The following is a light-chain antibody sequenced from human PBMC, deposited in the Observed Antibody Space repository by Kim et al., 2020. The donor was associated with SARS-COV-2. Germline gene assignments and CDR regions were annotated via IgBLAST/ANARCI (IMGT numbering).Light chain of an antibody. V-gene: IGLV3-21*04. CDR2: HDS. CDR3: QVWDSGSAYG. J-gene: IGLJ1*01. CDR1: NSGSKR. Sequence: GQGKEARITCGGNNSGSKRVHWYHKKPGQAPVVIIYHDSDRPAGIHEGFSGANSGNTATLTISRVEAGDEADYYGQVWDSGSAYGFGTGTKVTVL.